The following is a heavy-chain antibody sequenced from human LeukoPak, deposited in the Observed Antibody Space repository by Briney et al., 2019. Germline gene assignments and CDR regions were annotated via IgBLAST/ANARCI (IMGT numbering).Heavy chain of an antibody. CDR3: AKSTVAYCGGDCYPYFDY. CDR2: ISWNSGSI. J-gene: IGHJ4*02. Sequence: GRSLRLSCAASGFTFDDYAMHWVRQAPGKGLEWVSGISWNSGSIGYADSVKGRFTISRDNAKNSLYLQMNSLRAEDTALYYCAKSTVAYCGGDCYPYFDYWGQGTLVTVSS. D-gene: IGHD2-21*02. V-gene: IGHV3-9*01. CDR1: GFTFDDYA.